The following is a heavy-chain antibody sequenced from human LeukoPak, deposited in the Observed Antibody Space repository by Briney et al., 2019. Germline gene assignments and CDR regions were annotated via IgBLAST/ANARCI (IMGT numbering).Heavy chain of an antibody. J-gene: IGHJ4*02. CDR3: ARSLTITAMVFFDY. CDR1: GGSISSYY. Sequence: PSETLSLTCTVSGGSISSYYWSWIRQPPGKGLEWIGYIYYSGSTNYNPSLKSRVTISVDTSKNQFSLKLSSVTAADTAVYYCARSLTITAMVFFDYWGQGTLVTVSS. CDR2: IYYSGST. V-gene: IGHV4-59*01. D-gene: IGHD5-18*01.